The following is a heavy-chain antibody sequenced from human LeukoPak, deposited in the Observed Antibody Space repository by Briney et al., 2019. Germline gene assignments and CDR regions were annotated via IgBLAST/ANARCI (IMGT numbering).Heavy chain of an antibody. V-gene: IGHV1-69*05. Sequence: SVKVSCKASGGTFSSYAISWVRQAPGQGLEWMGRIIPIFGTANYAQKFQGRVTITTDESTSTAYMELSRLRSDDTAVYYCATPIAVAPFDYWGQGTLVTVSS. CDR3: ATPIAVAPFDY. CDR1: GGTFSSYA. J-gene: IGHJ4*02. CDR2: IIPIFGTA. D-gene: IGHD6-19*01.